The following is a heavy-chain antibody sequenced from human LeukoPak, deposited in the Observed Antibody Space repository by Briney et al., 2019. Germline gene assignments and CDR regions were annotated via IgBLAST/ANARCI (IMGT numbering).Heavy chain of an antibody. CDR2: RWYDGSHQ. D-gene: IGHD3-10*01. Sequence: GRSLRLSCAAYGFSFSTYGMHWVRQAPGKGLDSVAVRWYDGSHQYYADSVKGRFTISRDMSNNTLYLQMNNLRVDDTALYYCARDLGLRYGSGTYRFDPWGQGTQVIVSS. CDR1: GFSFSTYG. J-gene: IGHJ5*02. V-gene: IGHV3-33*08. CDR3: ARDLGLRYGSGTYRFDP.